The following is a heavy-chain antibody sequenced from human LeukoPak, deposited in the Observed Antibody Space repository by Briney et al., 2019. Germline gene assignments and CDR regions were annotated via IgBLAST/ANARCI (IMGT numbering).Heavy chain of an antibody. D-gene: IGHD3-22*01. CDR3: AKDIDGSGYY. CDR2: ISWNSGSI. V-gene: IGHV3-9*01. J-gene: IGHJ4*02. Sequence: GGSLRLSCAASGFTFDDYAMHWVRQAPGKGLEWVSGISWNSGSIGYADSVKGRFTISRDNAKNSLYLQMNSLRAEDTALYYCAKDIDGSGYYWGQGTLVTVSS. CDR1: GFTFDDYA.